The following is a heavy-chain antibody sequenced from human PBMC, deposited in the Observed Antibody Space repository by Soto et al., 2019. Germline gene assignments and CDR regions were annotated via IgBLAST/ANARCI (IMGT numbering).Heavy chain of an antibody. CDR2: SRDKAQGYSI. CDR1: GFTISDDS. V-gene: IGHV3-72*01. CDR3: VRATYFSDSSGYTRCLDY. D-gene: IGHD3-22*01. J-gene: IGHJ4*02. Sequence: GGSRLHSSSFSGFTISDDSIDLVSKAPGEGLELVGRSRDKAQGYSITYAASVKGRFTTSRDESKNSVYLQMNSLKTEDTAVYYCVRATYFSDSSGYTRCLDYCGQGTLVTLSS.